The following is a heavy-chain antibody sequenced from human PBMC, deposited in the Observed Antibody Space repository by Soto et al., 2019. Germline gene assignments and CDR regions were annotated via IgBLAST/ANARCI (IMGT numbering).Heavy chain of an antibody. J-gene: IGHJ5*02. Sequence: GGSRRRSWAPAGFTLSGCSMHWVRQASGKGLEWVGRIRSKATSYATAYAASVKGRFTISRDDSKNTAYLHMNTLKTEDTAVYYFPGPPGWPLQRVTGFDPWGRGTVV. CDR3: PGPPGWPLQRVTGFDP. D-gene: IGHD1-20*01. V-gene: IGHV3-73*01. CDR2: IRSKATSYAT. CDR1: GFTLSGCS.